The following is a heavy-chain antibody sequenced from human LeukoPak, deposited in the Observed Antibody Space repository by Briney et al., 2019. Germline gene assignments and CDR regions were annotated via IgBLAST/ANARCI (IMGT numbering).Heavy chain of an antibody. D-gene: IGHD3-10*01. CDR3: ARNTNYFGSGNSFDY. CDR1: GYTFTGYH. V-gene: IGHV1-2*02. CDR2: INPNTGDT. Sequence: ASVKVSFKASGYTFTGYHMHWVRQAPGQGLEWMGWINPNTGDTNYAQKFQGRVTMTRDTSIDTAYMELSRLKTDDTAVYYCARNTNYFGSGNSFDYWGQGTLVTVSS. J-gene: IGHJ4*02.